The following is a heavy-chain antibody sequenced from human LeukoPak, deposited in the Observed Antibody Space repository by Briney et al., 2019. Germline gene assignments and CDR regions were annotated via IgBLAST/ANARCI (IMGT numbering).Heavy chain of an antibody. CDR3: AKGSVSVVVPAVIPYY. Sequence: GGSLRLSCAASGFTFSSYSMNWVRQAPGKGLEWVSGISGSGGSTYYADSVKGRFTISRDNSKNTLYLQMNSLRAEDTAVYYCAKGSVSVVVPAVIPYYWGQGTLVTVSS. J-gene: IGHJ4*02. CDR2: ISGSGGST. V-gene: IGHV3-23*01. D-gene: IGHD2-2*01. CDR1: GFTFSSYS.